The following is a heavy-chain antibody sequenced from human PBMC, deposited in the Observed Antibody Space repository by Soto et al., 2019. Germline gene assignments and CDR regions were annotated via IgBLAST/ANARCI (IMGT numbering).Heavy chain of an antibody. CDR1: GGSISSSSYY. CDR2: IYYSGST. V-gene: IGHV4-39*01. D-gene: IGHD4-17*01. CDR3: ARQGPRGLNYYYYGMDV. Sequence: SETLSLTCTVSGGSISSSSYYWGWIRQPPGKGLEWIGSIYYSGSTYYNPSLKSRVTISVDTSKNQFSLKLSSVTAADTAVYYCARQGPRGLNYYYYGMDVWGQGTTVT. J-gene: IGHJ6*02.